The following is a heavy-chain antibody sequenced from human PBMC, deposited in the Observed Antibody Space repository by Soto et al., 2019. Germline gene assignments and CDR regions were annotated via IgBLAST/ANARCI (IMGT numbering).Heavy chain of an antibody. V-gene: IGHV1-2*02. CDR1: GYTFTGYY. CDR3: ASRHGYYYDSSDYKALEI. CDR2: INPNSGGT. Sequence: SSVKVSCKASGYTFTGYYMHWVRQAPGQGLEWMGWINPNSGGTNYAQKFQGRVTMTRDTSISTAYMELSRLRSDDTAVYYCASRHGYYYDSSDYKALEICGQGTRVTVS. J-gene: IGHJ3*02. D-gene: IGHD3-22*01.